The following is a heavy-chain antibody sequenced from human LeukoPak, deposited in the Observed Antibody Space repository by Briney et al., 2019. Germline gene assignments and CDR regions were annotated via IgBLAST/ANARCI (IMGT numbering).Heavy chain of an antibody. J-gene: IGHJ4*02. CDR1: GGSISSNNW. CDR3: TRLRDGYDSDY. CDR2: IYHSGSP. V-gene: IGHV4-4*02. D-gene: IGHD5-24*01. Sequence: SGTLSLTCAVSGGSISSNNWWGWVRQPPGKGLEWIGEIYHSGSPNYNPSLKSRVTISVDKSRNHFSLNLSSVTAADTAMYYCTRLRDGYDSDYWGQGTLVTVSS.